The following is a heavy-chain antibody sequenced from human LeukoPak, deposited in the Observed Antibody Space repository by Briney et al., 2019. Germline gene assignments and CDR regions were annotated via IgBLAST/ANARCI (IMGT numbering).Heavy chain of an antibody. CDR1: GGSFSGYY. Sequence: SETLSLTCAVYGGSFSGYYWSWIRQPPGKGLEWIGEINHSGSTNYNPSLKSRVTISVDTSKNQFSLKLSSVTAADTAVYYCARDFDYWGQGTLVTVSS. J-gene: IGHJ4*02. V-gene: IGHV4-34*01. CDR3: ARDFDY. CDR2: INHSGST.